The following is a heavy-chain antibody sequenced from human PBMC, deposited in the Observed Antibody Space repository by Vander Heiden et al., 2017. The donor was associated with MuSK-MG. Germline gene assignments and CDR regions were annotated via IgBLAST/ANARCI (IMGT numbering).Heavy chain of an antibody. CDR1: GFSFGVYG. D-gene: IGHD1-20*01. CDR3: AEGRYNWNHGRDGFDI. Sequence: EVQLVESGGGLVQPGGSLRLSCAASGFSFGVYGMSWVRQAPGKGLERVSSISGSGSTTYYTDSVKGRFTISRDSSKSTVSLQMNSLTVEDTAIYYCAEGRYNWNHGRDGFDIWGQGTMVTVS. J-gene: IGHJ3*02. V-gene: IGHV3-23*04. CDR2: ISGSGSTT.